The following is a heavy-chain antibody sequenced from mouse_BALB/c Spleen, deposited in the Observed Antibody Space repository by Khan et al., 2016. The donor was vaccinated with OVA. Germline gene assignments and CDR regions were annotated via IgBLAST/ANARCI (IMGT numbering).Heavy chain of an antibody. V-gene: IGHV1S56*01. J-gene: IGHJ4*01. CDR1: GYTFTIYY. D-gene: IGHD2-1*01. CDR2: IYPGNVNT. Sequence: QVQLKQSGPELVKPGASVRISCKASGYTFTIYYIHWVKQRPGQGLEWIGWIYPGNVNTGYNEKFKGKATLTADKSSSTAYMQLSSLTSEDSAVYVWARWGGKYPSYSMDYWGQGTSVTVSS. CDR3: ARWGGKYPSYSMDY.